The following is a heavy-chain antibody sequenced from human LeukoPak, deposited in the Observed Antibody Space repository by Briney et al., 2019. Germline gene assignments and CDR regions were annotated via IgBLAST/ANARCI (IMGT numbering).Heavy chain of an antibody. Sequence: GGSLRLSCTASGFTFGDYAMRWVRQAPGKGLEWVGFITSKAYGATTYYAASVKGRFAISRDDSKSIAYLQMSSLKTEDTAVYYCSRHIVGARTYFDYWGQGALVTVSS. CDR1: GFTFGDYA. CDR3: SRHIVGARTYFDY. J-gene: IGHJ4*02. V-gene: IGHV3-49*04. D-gene: IGHD1-26*01. CDR2: ITSKAYGATT.